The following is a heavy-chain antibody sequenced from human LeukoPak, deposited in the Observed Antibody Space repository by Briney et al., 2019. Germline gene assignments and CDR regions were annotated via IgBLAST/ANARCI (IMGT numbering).Heavy chain of an antibody. Sequence: PSETLSLTCTVSGASISHYYWSWIRRTPERGLEWMGHVHTSGGSTYYTSLKTGLTMSVDTSRSQLSLKLTSVTAADTAVYFCARLASYHDFWGQGALVTASS. CDR2: VHTSGGS. J-gene: IGHJ4*02. CDR1: GASISHYY. V-gene: IGHV4-4*09. D-gene: IGHD1-26*01. CDR3: ARLASYHDF.